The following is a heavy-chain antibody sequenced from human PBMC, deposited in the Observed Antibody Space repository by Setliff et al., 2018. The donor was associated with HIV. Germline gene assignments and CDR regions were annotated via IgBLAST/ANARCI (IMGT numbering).Heavy chain of an antibody. CDR1: GGTCSSYS. J-gene: IGHJ4*02. CDR3: AKAAVEMTTIAFVGPPGY. D-gene: IGHD1-26*01. CDR2: VIPFIDAT. Sequence: ASVKVSCKASGGTCSSYSINWVRQAPGQGLEWMGTVIPFIDATHYAQSFQGRLTITADESSNTAYMELSSLRLHDTAVYYCAKAAVEMTTIAFVGPPGYWGQGTLVTVTS. V-gene: IGHV1-69*11.